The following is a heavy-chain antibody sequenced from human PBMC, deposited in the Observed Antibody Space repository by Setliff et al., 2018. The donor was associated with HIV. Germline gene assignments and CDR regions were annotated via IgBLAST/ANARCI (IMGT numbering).Heavy chain of an antibody. V-gene: IGHV4-39*07. Sequence: SETLSLTCTVSGGSISSSRYYWGWIRQPPGKGLDWIGYIYHSGSTNYNPSLKSRVTISVDTSKNQFSLKLSSVTAADTAVYYCAREAVAGTRYFDYWGQGTLVTVSS. D-gene: IGHD6-19*01. CDR3: AREAVAGTRYFDY. J-gene: IGHJ4*02. CDR1: GGSISSSRYY. CDR2: IYHSGST.